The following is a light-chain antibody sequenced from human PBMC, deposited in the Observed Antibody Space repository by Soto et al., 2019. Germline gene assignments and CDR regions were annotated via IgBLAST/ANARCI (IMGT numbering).Light chain of an antibody. CDR3: QQYKSSST. J-gene: IGKJ1*01. CDR2: KAS. CDR1: ESISIW. V-gene: IGKV1-5*03. Sequence: DIQMTQSPSTLSASGGDTVTITCRASESISIWLAWYQQKPGKAPNLLINKASSLQSEVPSRFSGSGSGTEFTLTITSLQPDDFGVYYCQQYKSSSTFGQGTKVDIK.